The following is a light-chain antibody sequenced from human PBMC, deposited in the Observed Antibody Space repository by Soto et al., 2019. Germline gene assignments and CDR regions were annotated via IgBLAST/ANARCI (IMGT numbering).Light chain of an antibody. CDR2: DVS. V-gene: IGLV2-14*03. J-gene: IGLJ2*01. CDR3: SSYGASSTL. CDR1: SNDIGGYNY. Sequence: QSVLTQPASVSGSPGQSITIPCTGTSNDIGGYNYVSWYQQHPGKVPKLMIFDVSYRPSGISDRFSGSKSGNTASLTISGLQPDDEADYYCSSYGASSTLFGGGTKLTVL.